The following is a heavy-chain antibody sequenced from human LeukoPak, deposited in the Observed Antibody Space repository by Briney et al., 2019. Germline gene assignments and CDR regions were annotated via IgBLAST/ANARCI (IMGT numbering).Heavy chain of an antibody. CDR3: ASPVVVVATREVDY. CDR2: ISGSGGST. D-gene: IGHD2-15*01. J-gene: IGHJ4*02. V-gene: IGHV3-23*01. Sequence: GGSLRLSCAASGFTFSSYAMSWVRQAPGKGLEWVSAISGSGGSTYYADSVKGRFTISRDNSKKTLYLQMNSLRAEETAVYYCASPVVVVATREVDYWGQGTLVTVSS. CDR1: GFTFSSYA.